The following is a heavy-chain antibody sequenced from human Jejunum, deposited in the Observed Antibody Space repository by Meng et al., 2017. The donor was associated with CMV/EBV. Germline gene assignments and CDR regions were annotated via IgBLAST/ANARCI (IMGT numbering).Heavy chain of an antibody. J-gene: IGHJ5*02. Sequence: ALGFTFSRHSMGWVRQAPGEGLEWVASITGSGGNTYYADSVKGRFTISRDNAKNTLYPQMNSLRGEDTAVYYCARSVARYNWFDPWGQGTLVTVSS. D-gene: IGHD2-21*01. CDR1: GFTFSRHS. CDR2: ITGSGGNT. CDR3: ARSVARYNWFDP. V-gene: IGHV3-23*01.